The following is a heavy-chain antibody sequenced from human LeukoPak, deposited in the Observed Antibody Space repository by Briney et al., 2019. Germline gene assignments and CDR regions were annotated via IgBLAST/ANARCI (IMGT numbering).Heavy chain of an antibody. V-gene: IGHV4-59*06. CDR2: IYHSGTT. Sequence: SETLSLTCTLSGGSISSYYWSWLRQPPGKGLEWIGYIYHSGTTYYNPSLKSRVTISVDTSENQFSLKLTSVTAADSAMYYCARYSGNYRFFDYWGQGTLVTVSS. J-gene: IGHJ4*02. D-gene: IGHD1-26*01. CDR3: ARYSGNYRFFDY. CDR1: GGSISSYY.